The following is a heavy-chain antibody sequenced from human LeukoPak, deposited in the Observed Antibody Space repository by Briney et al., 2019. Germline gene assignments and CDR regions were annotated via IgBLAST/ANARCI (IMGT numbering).Heavy chain of an antibody. CDR2: INAGNGNT. J-gene: IGHJ6*02. D-gene: IGHD4-17*01. Sequence: ASVNVSCTASGYTFTSYAMHWVRQAPGQRLEWMGWINAGNGNTKYSQKFRGRVTITRDTSASTAYMELSSLRSEDTAVYYCARDVPTTVTTWYYYYGMDVWGQGTTVTVSS. V-gene: IGHV1-3*01. CDR3: ARDVPTTVTTWYYYYGMDV. CDR1: GYTFTSYA.